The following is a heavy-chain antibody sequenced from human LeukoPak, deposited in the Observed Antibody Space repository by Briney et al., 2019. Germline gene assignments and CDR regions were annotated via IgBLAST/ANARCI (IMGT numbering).Heavy chain of an antibody. CDR2: ISSSSSYT. CDR1: GLPFIDDY. CDR3: ASHDGYCSSTSCRPS. V-gene: IGHV3-11*06. J-gene: IGHJ3*01. D-gene: IGHD2-2*01. Sequence: LRLSCAASGLPFIDDYRSWSRRAPGKGLEGGAYISSSSSYTNYADSVKGRFTISRDNAKNSLYLQMNSLRAEDTAVYYCASHDGYCSSTSCRPSWGQGTMVTVSS.